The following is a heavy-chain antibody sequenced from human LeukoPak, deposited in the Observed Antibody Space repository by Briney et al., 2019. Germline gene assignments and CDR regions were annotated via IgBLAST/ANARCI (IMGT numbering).Heavy chain of an antibody. J-gene: IGHJ5*02. CDR1: GGSIRSGDYY. V-gene: IGHV4-30-4*01. CDR3: ARAGYDFWDNWSDP. Sequence: SETLSLTRTVSGGSIRSGDYYWSWIRQPPGKGLEWIGYIYYSGSTYYNPSLKSRVTISVDTSKNQFSLKLSSVTAADTAVYYCARAGYDFWDNWSDPWGQGTLVTVSS. D-gene: IGHD3-3*01. CDR2: IYYSGST.